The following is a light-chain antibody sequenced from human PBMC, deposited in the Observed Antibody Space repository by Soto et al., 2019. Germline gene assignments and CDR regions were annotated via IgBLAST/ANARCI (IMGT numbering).Light chain of an antibody. CDR3: QQLNSYPLT. Sequence: IQLTQSPSSLSASVGDRVTITCRASQGISSYLAWYQQKPVKAPKLLIYAASTLQSGVPSRFSGSGSGTDFTLTIIRLQPEDFATYYCQQLNSYPLTFGGGTKVEIK. CDR2: AAS. V-gene: IGKV1-9*01. CDR1: QGISSY. J-gene: IGKJ4*01.